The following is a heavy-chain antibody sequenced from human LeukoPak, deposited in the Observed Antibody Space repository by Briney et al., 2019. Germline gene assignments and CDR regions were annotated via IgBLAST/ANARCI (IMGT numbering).Heavy chain of an antibody. CDR1: GGTFSSYA. Sequence: ASVKVSCKASGGTFSSYAISWVRQAPGQGLEWMGRIIPILGIANYAQKFQGRVTITADKSTSTAYMELSSLRSEDTAVYYCAREKRDRRGYDFSVTAYFDYWGQGTLVTVSS. CDR3: AREKRDRRGYDFSVTAYFDY. J-gene: IGHJ4*02. V-gene: IGHV1-69*04. D-gene: IGHD5-12*01. CDR2: IIPILGIA.